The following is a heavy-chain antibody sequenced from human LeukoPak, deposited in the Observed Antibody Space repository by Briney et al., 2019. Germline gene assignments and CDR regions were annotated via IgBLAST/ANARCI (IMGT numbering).Heavy chain of an antibody. D-gene: IGHD3-10*01. CDR2: IYYSGST. CDR3: ARAPPQYYYGSGSSSYFDY. V-gene: IGHV4-59*01. J-gene: IGHJ4*02. CDR1: GGSISSCY. Sequence: SETLSLTCTVSGGSISSCYWSWIRQPPGKGLEWIGYIYYSGSTNYNPSLKSRVTISVDTSKNQFSLKLSSVTAADTAVYYCARAPPQYYYGSGSSSYFDYWGQGTLVTVSS.